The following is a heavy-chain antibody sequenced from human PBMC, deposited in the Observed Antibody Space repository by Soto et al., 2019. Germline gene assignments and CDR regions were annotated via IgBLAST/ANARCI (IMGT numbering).Heavy chain of an antibody. CDR1: GVTLSSYA. D-gene: IGHD6-13*01. J-gene: IGHJ4*02. Sequence: GGSLRLSCAASGVTLSSYAMSWVRQAPGKGLEWVSAISGSGGSTYYADSVKGRFTISRDNSKNTLYLQMNSLRAEDTAVYYCAKSTGYSSSWPHRVYFWGQGTLVTVSS. V-gene: IGHV3-23*01. CDR3: AKSTGYSSSWPHRVYF. CDR2: ISGSGGST.